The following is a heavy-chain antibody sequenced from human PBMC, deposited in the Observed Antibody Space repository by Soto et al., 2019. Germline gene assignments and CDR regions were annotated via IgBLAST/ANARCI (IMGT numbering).Heavy chain of an antibody. CDR1: GGSISNPSYY. V-gene: IGHV4-39*01. D-gene: IGHD1-1*01. CDR3: AGLTFRIPAASHGRSKRFGP. J-gene: IGHJ5*02. Sequence: PSETLSLTCTVSGGSISNPSYYWGWVRQPPGKGLEWIGDIFYTGRTYSSPSLKSRVTISVDTSKEQFSLNLTCVTAADTAVYLCAGLTFRIPAASHGRSKRFGPWATGTLVTVYS. CDR2: IFYTGRT.